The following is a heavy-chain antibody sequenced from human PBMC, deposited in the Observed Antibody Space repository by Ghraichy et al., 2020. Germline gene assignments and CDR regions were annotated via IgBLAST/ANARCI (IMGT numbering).Heavy chain of an antibody. CDR1: GGSISSYY. D-gene: IGHD6-13*01. Sequence: SETLSLTCTVSGGSISSYYWSWIRQPPGKGLEWIGYIYYSGSTNYNPSLKSRVTISVDTSKNQFSLKLSSVTAADTAVYYCARDGGVSSSWRNYYYYGMDVWGQGTTVTVSS. CDR3: ARDGGVSSSWRNYYYYGMDV. J-gene: IGHJ6*02. CDR2: IYYSGST. V-gene: IGHV4-59*01.